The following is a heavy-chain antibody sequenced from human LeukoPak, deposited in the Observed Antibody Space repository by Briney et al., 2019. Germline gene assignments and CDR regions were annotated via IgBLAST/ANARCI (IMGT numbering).Heavy chain of an antibody. Sequence: PSETLSLTCTVSGGSISISTDYWVWVRQPPGKGLEWIGVIYYSASPYYNPSLKSRVTISVDTSKNQFSLKLSSVTATDTAVYYCARQGLYYVAAPLYYWGQGTLVTVSS. CDR1: GGSISISTDY. CDR3: ARQGLYYVAAPLYY. CDR2: IYYSASP. D-gene: IGHD3-10*02. J-gene: IGHJ4*02. V-gene: IGHV4-39*01.